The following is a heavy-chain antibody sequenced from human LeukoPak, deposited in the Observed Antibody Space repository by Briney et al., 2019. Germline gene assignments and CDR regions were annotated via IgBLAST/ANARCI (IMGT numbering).Heavy chain of an antibody. Sequence: PGGSLRLSCAASGFTFSSYSMNWVRQAPGKGLEWVSSISSSSSYIYYADSVKGRFTISRDNANNSLYLQMNSLRVEDTALYHCARGDGGDFWGPGTLVTVSS. J-gene: IGHJ4*02. CDR3: ARGDGGDF. CDR2: ISSSSSYI. D-gene: IGHD2-15*01. V-gene: IGHV3-21*04. CDR1: GFTFSSYS.